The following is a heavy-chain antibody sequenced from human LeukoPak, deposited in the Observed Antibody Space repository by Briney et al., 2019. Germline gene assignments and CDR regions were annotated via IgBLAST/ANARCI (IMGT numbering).Heavy chain of an antibody. V-gene: IGHV1-2*02. CDR1: GYTFTGYY. J-gene: IGHJ3*02. CDR2: INPNSGGT. Sequence: ASVTVSCTASGYTFTGYYMHWVRQAPGQGLEWMGWINPNSGGTNYAQKLQGRVTMTTDTSTSTAYMELRSLRSDDTAVYYCARASDYDILTGYYGDAFDIWGQGTMVTVSS. CDR3: ARASDYDILTGYYGDAFDI. D-gene: IGHD3-9*01.